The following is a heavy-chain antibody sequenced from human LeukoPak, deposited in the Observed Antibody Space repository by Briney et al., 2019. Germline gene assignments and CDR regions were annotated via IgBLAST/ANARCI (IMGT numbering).Heavy chain of an antibody. D-gene: IGHD6-19*01. CDR1: GGTFSSYA. J-gene: IGHJ6*02. CDR3: ARERIAVAGTTYYYYYGMDV. CDR2: IIPILGIA. V-gene: IGHV1-69*04. Sequence: SVKVSCKASGGTFSSYAISWVRQAPGQGLEWMGRIIPILGIANYAQKFQGRVTITADKSTSTAYMELSRLRSDDTAVYYCARERIAVAGTTYYYYYGMDVWGQGTTVTVSS.